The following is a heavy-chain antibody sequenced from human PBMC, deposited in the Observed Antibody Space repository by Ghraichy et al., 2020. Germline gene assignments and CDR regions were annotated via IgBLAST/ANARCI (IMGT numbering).Heavy chain of an antibody. J-gene: IGHJ6*03. CDR1: GFTFSDYS. CDR3: AKDKHPELDNYFYYMDV. CDR2: IDGPTDNT. V-gene: IGHV3-23*01. Sequence: GGSLRLSCAASGFTFSDYSMSWVRQAPGKGPEWVATIDGPTDNTHYADSVKGRFTISRDDSKNTLYLQMNSLRVEDTAVYHCAKDKHPELDNYFYYMDVWGKGTTVTVS. D-gene: IGHD3-10*01.